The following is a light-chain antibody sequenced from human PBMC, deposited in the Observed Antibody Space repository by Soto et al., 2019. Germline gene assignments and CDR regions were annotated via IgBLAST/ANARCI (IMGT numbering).Light chain of an antibody. CDR1: QSVNSRY. CDR3: QQYNRSPWT. V-gene: IGKV3-20*01. Sequence: EIVLTQSPGTLSLSPGESATLSCRASQSVNSRYLAWYQQKPGQAPRLLIYGASSRATGIPDRFRGSESGTDFTLTISRLEPEDSAVYYCQQYNRSPWTFGQGTKVDIK. CDR2: GAS. J-gene: IGKJ1*01.